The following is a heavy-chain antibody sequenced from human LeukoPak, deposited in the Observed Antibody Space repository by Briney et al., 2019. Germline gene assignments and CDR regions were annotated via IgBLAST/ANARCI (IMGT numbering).Heavy chain of an antibody. V-gene: IGHV3-30*02. CDR2: IRYDGSNK. J-gene: IGHJ6*02. D-gene: IGHD2-2*01. Sequence: GGSLRLSCAASGFTFSSYGMHWVRQAPGKGLEWVAFIRYDGSNKYYADSVKGRFTISRDNSKNTLYLQMNSLRAEDTAVYYCAKGLVVPAATYYYYYYGMDVWGQGTTVTVSS. CDR1: GFTFSSYG. CDR3: AKGLVVPAATYYYYYYGMDV.